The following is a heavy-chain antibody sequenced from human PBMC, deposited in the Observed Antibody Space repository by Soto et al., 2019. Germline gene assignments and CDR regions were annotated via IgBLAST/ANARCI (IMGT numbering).Heavy chain of an antibody. CDR1: GGSISSGGYY. CDR2: IYYSGST. CDR3: AMWQPLTYYYGMDV. Sequence: PSETLSLTCTVSGGSISSGGYYWSWIRQHPGKGLEWIGYIYYSGSTYYNPSLKSRVTISVDTSKNQFSLKLSSVTAADTAVYYCAMWQPLTYYYGMDVWGQGTTVTV. V-gene: IGHV4-31*03. D-gene: IGHD2-21*01. J-gene: IGHJ6*02.